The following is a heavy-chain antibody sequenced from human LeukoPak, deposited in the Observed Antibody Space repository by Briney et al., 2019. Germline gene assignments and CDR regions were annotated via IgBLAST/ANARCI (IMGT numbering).Heavy chain of an antibody. J-gene: IGHJ5*02. V-gene: IGHV3-30*04. CDR1: GFTFSSYA. CDR2: ISYDGSNK. D-gene: IGHD3-22*01. Sequence: GGSLRLSCAASGFTFSSYAMHWVRQAPGKGLEWVAVISYDGSNKYYADSVKGRFTISRDNSKNTLYLQMNSLRAEDTAVYYCARSYYDESFRFDPWGQGTLVTVSS. CDR3: ARSYYDESFRFDP.